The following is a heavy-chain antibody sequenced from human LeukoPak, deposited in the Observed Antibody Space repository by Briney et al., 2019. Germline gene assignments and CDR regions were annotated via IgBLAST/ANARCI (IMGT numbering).Heavy chain of an antibody. CDR1: GFTVSSNY. Sequence: GGSLRLSCAASGFTVSSNYMSWVRQAPGKGLEWVSVIYSGGSTYYADSVKGRFTISRDNSKNTLYLQMNSLRAEDTAVYYCARDFPHGDSSGYYPLGYWGQGTLVTVSS. CDR3: ARDFPHGDSSGYYPLGY. D-gene: IGHD3-22*01. CDR2: IYSGGST. J-gene: IGHJ4*02. V-gene: IGHV3-66*02.